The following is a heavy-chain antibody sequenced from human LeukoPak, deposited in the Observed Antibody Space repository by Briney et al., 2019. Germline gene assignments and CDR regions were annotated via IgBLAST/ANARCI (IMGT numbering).Heavy chain of an antibody. Sequence: PSETLSLTCTVSGGSISSYYWSWIRQPPGKGLEWIGYMYYSWCTNYNPSLKSRVTISVDTSKNQFSLKRSSVTAADTAVYYCARVGSSPGGIFRGANNWFDPWGQGTMVTVSS. CDR3: ARVGSSPGGIFRGANNWFDP. J-gene: IGHJ5*02. V-gene: IGHV4-59*12. CDR1: GGSISSYY. D-gene: IGHD2-2*01. CDR2: MYYSWCT.